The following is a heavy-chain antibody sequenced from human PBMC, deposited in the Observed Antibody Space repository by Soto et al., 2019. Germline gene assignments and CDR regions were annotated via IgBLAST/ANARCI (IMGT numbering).Heavy chain of an antibody. CDR2: IGESGTPT. V-gene: IGHV3-23*01. D-gene: IGHD2-2*01. CDR3: ARYIPGVRHYGMAG. CDR1: GFTFSSYA. Sequence: PGGSLRLSCAASGFTFSSYAMKWVRQAPGKGLEWVSLIGESGTPTYYADSVKGRFTISRDNSGNTLFLEMYSLRAEDTAVYYCARYIPGVRHYGMAGSGQGTKVTVSS. J-gene: IGHJ6*02.